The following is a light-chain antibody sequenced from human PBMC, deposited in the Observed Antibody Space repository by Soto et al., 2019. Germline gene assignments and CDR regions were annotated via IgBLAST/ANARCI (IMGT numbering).Light chain of an antibody. J-gene: IGLJ2*01. CDR1: SGHSSYA. Sequence: QPVLTQSPSASASLGASVKLTCTLSSGHSSYAIAWHQQQPEQGPRYLMKLNSDGSPSKGDGIPDRFSGSSSGAERYLTISSLQSEDEADYYCQTWGTGIPVVFGGGTKLTVL. CDR3: QTWGTGIPVV. V-gene: IGLV4-69*01. CDR2: LNSDGSP.